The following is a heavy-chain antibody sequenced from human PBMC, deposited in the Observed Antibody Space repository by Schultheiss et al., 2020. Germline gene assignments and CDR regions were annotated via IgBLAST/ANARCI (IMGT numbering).Heavy chain of an antibody. V-gene: IGHV1-3*01. J-gene: IGHJ4*02. CDR3: ARGDAYCGGDCHGIDY. CDR2: INAGNGNT. CDR1: GYTFTSYA. Sequence: ASVKVSCKASGYTFTSYAMHWVRQAPGQRLEWMGWINAGNGNTKYSQKFQGRVTVTWNTSISTSYMELSSLRSEDTAVYYCARGDAYCGGDCHGIDYWGQGTLVTVSS. D-gene: IGHD2-21*02.